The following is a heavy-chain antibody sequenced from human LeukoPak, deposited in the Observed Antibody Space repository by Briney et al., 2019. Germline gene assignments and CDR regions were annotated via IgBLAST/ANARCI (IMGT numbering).Heavy chain of an antibody. Sequence: ASVQVSCQTSGYSFTDYYMHWVRQAAGQGLEWMGWIDPNSGGTNYAQKCQGMLTMNRDTSISTAYMELSRLRSDDTAFYYCARGYSYDDNWGQGTLVTVSS. CDR2: IDPNSGGT. D-gene: IGHD5-18*01. CDR1: GYSFTDYY. J-gene: IGHJ4*02. CDR3: ARGYSYDDN. V-gene: IGHV1-2*02.